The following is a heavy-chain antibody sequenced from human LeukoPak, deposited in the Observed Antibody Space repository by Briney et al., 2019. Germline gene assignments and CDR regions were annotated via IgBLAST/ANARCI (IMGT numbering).Heavy chain of an antibody. CDR2: ISYDGSNK. CDR1: GFTFSSYV. V-gene: IGHV3-30*18. Sequence: GGSLRLSCAASGFTFSSYVMHWVRQAPGKGLEWVAVISYDGSNKYYADSVKGRFTISRDNSKNTLYLQMNSLRAEDTAVYYCAKEFGSGSLYDYWGQGTLVTVSS. J-gene: IGHJ4*02. D-gene: IGHD3-10*01. CDR3: AKEFGSGSLYDY.